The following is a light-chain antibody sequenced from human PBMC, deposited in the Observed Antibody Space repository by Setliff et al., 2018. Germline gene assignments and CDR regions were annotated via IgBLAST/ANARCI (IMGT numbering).Light chain of an antibody. CDR2: DVT. CDR1: SRDVGRYNY. V-gene: IGLV2-14*03. Sequence: QSVLTQPASVSGSPGQSITISCTGTSRDVGRYNYVSWYQHHSGTAPKLIIYDVTKRPSGVSDRFSGSKSGNTASLTISGLQAEDEAAYYCNSYASTTAYVFGTGTKGTV. CDR3: NSYASTTAYV. J-gene: IGLJ1*01.